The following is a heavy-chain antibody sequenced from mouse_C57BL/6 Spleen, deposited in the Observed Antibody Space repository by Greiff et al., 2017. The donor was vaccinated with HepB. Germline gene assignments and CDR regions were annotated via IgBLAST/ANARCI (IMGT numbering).Heavy chain of an antibody. V-gene: IGHV3-6*01. D-gene: IGHD1-1*01. CDR1: GYSITSGYY. Sequence: VQLKESGPGLVKPSQSLSLTCSVTGYSITSGYYWNWIRQFPGNKLEWMGYISYDGSNNYNPSLKNRISITRDTSKNQFFLKLNSVTTEDTATYYCARDHYYGSPAWFAYWGQGTLVTVSA. CDR3: ARDHYYGSPAWFAY. J-gene: IGHJ3*01. CDR2: ISYDGSN.